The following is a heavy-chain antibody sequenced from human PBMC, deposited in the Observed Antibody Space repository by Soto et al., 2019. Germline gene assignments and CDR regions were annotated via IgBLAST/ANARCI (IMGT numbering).Heavy chain of an antibody. V-gene: IGHV4-39*01. CDR2: LYNSGST. D-gene: IGHD6-13*01. Sequence: SEPLFLCFTLPPGLIRRSSQYSGWIRQPPGKLLEWIGSLYNSGSTYYHPSLTIRVTISVDPSKHQFSLHLSSVTAADTAVYYCARQIGYGYYYYGMDVWVQGTTVTASS. CDR1: PGLIRRSSQY. CDR3: ARQIGYGYYYYGMDV. J-gene: IGHJ6*02.